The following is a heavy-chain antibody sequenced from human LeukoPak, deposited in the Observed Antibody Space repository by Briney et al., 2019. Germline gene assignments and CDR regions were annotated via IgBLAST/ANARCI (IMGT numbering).Heavy chain of an antibody. CDR2: INHSGST. D-gene: IGHD4-17*01. Sequence: SETLSLTCAVYGGSFSGYSWSWIRQPPGKGLEWIGEINHSGSTNYNPSLKSRVTISVDTSKNQFSLKLSSVTAADTAVYYCACDYGDYPVRAEYFQHWGQGTLVTVSS. CDR3: ACDYGDYPVRAEYFQH. V-gene: IGHV4-34*01. CDR1: GGSFSGYS. J-gene: IGHJ1*01.